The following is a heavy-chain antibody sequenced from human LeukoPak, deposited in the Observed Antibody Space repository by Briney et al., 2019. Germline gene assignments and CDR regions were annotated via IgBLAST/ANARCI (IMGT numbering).Heavy chain of an antibody. J-gene: IGHJ4*02. V-gene: IGHV3-33*01. D-gene: IGHD2/OR15-2a*01. CDR3: ARSTYFGDY. CDR2: IWFDGSNK. Sequence: GGSLRLSCAASGFIFSSYGMHWVRQAPGKGLEWVAVIWFDGSNKYYADSVKGRFTIFRDNSKNMLYLQMNSLRAEDTAVFYCARSTYFGDYWGQGILVTVSS. CDR1: GFIFSSYG.